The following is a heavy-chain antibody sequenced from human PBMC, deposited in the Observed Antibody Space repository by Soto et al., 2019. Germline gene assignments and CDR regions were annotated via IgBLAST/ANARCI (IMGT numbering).Heavy chain of an antibody. Sequence: EVQLLESGGGLVQPGGSLRLSCAASGFIFSSYAMSWVRQAPGKGLEWVSTISYSGGTTYYADSVKGRFTISRDNSKNTLYLQMNSLSAEDTAVYYCATDVRPEMDFDYWGQGILVTVSS. CDR1: GFIFSSYA. V-gene: IGHV3-23*01. CDR2: ISYSGGTT. D-gene: IGHD2-8*01. J-gene: IGHJ4*02. CDR3: ATDVRPEMDFDY.